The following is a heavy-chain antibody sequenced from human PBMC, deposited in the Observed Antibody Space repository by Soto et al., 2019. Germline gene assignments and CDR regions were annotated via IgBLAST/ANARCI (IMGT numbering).Heavy chain of an antibody. D-gene: IGHD6-13*01. CDR3: ASSPAFSSSWYGIPPDPSHGMDV. CDR2: INPSGGIT. J-gene: IGHJ6*02. V-gene: IGHV1-46*01. CDR1: GYTFTSFY. Sequence: QMQLVQSGAEVKRPGASVRVSCKSSGYTFTSFYIHWVRQAPGQGLEWMVIINPSGGITNFAQRFQSRDTMTRDMSTNTHYMKLSSLKSDDTAVYYCASSPAFSSSWYGIPPDPSHGMDVWGQGTTVTVS.